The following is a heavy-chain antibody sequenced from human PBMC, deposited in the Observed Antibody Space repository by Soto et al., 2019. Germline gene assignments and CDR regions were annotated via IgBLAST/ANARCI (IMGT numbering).Heavy chain of an antibody. D-gene: IGHD2-2*01. V-gene: IGHV1-58*01. Sequence: ASVKVSCKASGFTFTSSAVQWVRQARGQRLEWMGWIVVDNGNTNYAQKLQGRVTITTDTSTSTAYMELRSLRSDDTAVYYCARDLIVVVPASMFSEFDPWGQGTLVTVSS. CDR1: GFTFTSSA. CDR3: ARDLIVVVPASMFSEFDP. CDR2: IVVDNGNT. J-gene: IGHJ5*02.